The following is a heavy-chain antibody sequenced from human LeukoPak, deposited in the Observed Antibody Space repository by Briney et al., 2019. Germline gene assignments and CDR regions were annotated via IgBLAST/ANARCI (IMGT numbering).Heavy chain of an antibody. CDR2: ISSSGSYM. Sequence: KPGGSLRLSCVVSGLTFSSYTMNWVRQAPGRGLEWVSSISSSGSYMFYADSVKGRFTISRDNAKNSLYLQMNSLRAEDTAVYYCAREWGPAAMAHTLNWGQGTLVTVSS. V-gene: IGHV3-21*01. J-gene: IGHJ4*02. CDR3: AREWGPAAMAHTLN. CDR1: GLTFSSYT. D-gene: IGHD2-2*01.